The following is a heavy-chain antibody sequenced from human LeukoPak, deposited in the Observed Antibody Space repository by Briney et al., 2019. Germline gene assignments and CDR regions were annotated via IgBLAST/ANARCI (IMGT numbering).Heavy chain of an antibody. Sequence: RGSLRLSCAASGFTFSDYYMSWIRQAPGKGLEWVSYISSSGSTMYYADSVKGRFTISRDNAKNSLYLQMNSLRAEDTAVYYCARSYSSSSTFDYWGQGTLVTVSS. J-gene: IGHJ4*02. D-gene: IGHD6-6*01. CDR1: GFTFSDYY. CDR3: ARSYSSSSTFDY. CDR2: ISSSGSTM. V-gene: IGHV3-11*04.